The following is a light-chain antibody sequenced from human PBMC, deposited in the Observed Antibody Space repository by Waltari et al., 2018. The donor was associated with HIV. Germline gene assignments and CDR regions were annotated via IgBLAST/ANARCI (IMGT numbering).Light chain of an antibody. CDR2: GAS. V-gene: IGKV3-20*01. CDR3: QQYGSSPLT. Sequence: EIVLTQSPGTLSLSPGERATLSCRASHSVSSSYLAWYQQKPGQAPRLLIYGASGRATDIPDRFSGSGSGTDFTLTISRLEPEDFAVYYCQQYGSSPLTFGQGTKLEIK. J-gene: IGKJ2*01. CDR1: HSVSSSY.